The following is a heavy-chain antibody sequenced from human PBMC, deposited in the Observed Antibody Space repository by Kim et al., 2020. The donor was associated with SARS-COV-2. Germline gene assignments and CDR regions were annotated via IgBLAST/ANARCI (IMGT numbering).Heavy chain of an antibody. CDR1: GFTFGDYA. J-gene: IGHJ6*02. V-gene: IGHV3-49*04. CDR3: TLTSNYYYGMDV. Sequence: GGSLRLSCTASGFTFGDYAMSWVRQAPGKGLEWVGFIRSKAYGGTTEYAASVKGRFTISRDDSKSIAYLQMNSLKTEDTAVYYCTLTSNYYYGMDVWGQGTTVTVSS. CDR2: IRSKAYGGTT. D-gene: IGHD4-4*01.